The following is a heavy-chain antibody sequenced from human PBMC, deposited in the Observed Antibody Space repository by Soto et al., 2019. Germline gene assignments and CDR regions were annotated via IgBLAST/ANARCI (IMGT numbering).Heavy chain of an antibody. CDR3: ARPLWRDDYNWGYFDL. CDR2: ISYDGSNK. D-gene: IGHD4-4*01. Sequence: QVPLVESGGGVVQPGRSLRLSCAASGFTFSSYAMHWVRQAPGKGLEWVAVISYDGSNKYYTDSVKGRFTISRDNSKNTLYLQMNSLRAEDTAVYYCARPLWRDDYNWGYFDLWGRGTLVTFAS. J-gene: IGHJ2*01. CDR1: GFTFSSYA. V-gene: IGHV3-30-3*01.